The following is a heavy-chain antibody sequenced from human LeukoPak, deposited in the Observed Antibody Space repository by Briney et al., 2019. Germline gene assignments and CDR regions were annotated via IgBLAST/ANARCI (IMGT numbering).Heavy chain of an antibody. D-gene: IGHD6-19*01. CDR3: AKVVPDGWYGFDY. CDR1: GFTFSNFW. V-gene: IGHV3-23*01. CDR2: ISGSGGST. Sequence: GGSLRLTCAASGFTFSNFWMHWVRQAPGKGLEWVSAISGSGGSTYYADSVKGRFTISRDNSKNTLYLQMNSLRAEDTAVYYCAKVVPDGWYGFDYWGQGTLVTVSS. J-gene: IGHJ4*02.